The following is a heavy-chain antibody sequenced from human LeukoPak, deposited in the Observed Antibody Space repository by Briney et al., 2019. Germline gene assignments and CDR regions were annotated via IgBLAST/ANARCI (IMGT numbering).Heavy chain of an antibody. Sequence: GRSLRLSCAASGFTFSSYAMHWVRQAPGKGLEWVAVISYDGSNEYYADSVKGRFPISRDNSKNTLYLQMNSLRAEDTAVYYCARDRDNIAAAGIFDYWGQGTLVTVSS. J-gene: IGHJ4*02. CDR2: ISYDGSNE. CDR1: GFTFSSYA. D-gene: IGHD6-13*01. V-gene: IGHV3-30-3*01. CDR3: ARDRDNIAAAGIFDY.